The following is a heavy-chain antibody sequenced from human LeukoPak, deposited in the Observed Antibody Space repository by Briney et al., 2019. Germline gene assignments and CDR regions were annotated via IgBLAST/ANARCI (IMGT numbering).Heavy chain of an antibody. J-gene: IGHJ5*02. CDR2: IYPGDSDT. CDR3: ARERYGFGEPTWFDP. V-gene: IGHV5-51*01. Sequence: GESLKISCKGSGYSFTSYWIGWVRQMPGKGLEWMGIIYPGDSDTRNSPSFQGQVTISADKSISTAYLQWSSLKASDTAMYYCARERYGFGEPTWFDPWGQGTLVTVSS. CDR1: GYSFTSYW. D-gene: IGHD3-10*01.